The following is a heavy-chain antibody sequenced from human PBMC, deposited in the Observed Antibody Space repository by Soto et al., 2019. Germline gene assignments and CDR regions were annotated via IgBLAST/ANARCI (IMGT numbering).Heavy chain of an antibody. D-gene: IGHD1-26*01. Sequence: EVQLIESGGGWVQPGTSLRVSCEASGFTFHEYAMHWVRQAPGKGLEWVSGISSDGDTIAYADSVQGRFTVFRDNAKNSLYLQMNSLRAEDTALYYCTKGGYYLIYYFGMDVWGQGTTVTVSS. J-gene: IGHJ6*02. V-gene: IGHV3-9*01. CDR2: ISSDGDTI. CDR3: TKGGYYLIYYFGMDV. CDR1: GFTFHEYA.